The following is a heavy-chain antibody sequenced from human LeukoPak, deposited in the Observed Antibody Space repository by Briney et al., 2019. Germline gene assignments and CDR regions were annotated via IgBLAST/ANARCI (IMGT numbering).Heavy chain of an antibody. Sequence: PSETLSLTCTVSGYSISGGYYWGWIRPPPGKGLEWIGSIYHSGSTYYNPSLKSRVTISVDTSKNQFSLKLSSVTAADTAVYYCAREKGGIYYDSSGYVTWGQGTLVTVSS. D-gene: IGHD3-22*01. V-gene: IGHV4-38-2*02. CDR2: IYHSGST. CDR3: AREKGGIYYDSSGYVT. CDR1: GYSISGGYY. J-gene: IGHJ1*01.